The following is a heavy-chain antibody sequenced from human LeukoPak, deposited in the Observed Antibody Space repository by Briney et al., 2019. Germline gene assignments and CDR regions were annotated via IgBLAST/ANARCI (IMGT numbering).Heavy chain of an antibody. J-gene: IGHJ3*02. D-gene: IGHD6-13*01. V-gene: IGHV3-30*02. CDR2: IRYDGSNK. CDR3: ASWSGYRSSWYGDAFDI. CDR1: GFTFSSYG. Sequence: GGSLRLSCAAPGFTFSSYGMHWVRQAPGKGLEWVAFIRYDGSNKYYADSVKGRFTISRDNSKNTLYLQMNSPRAEDTAVYYCASWSGYRSSWYGDAFDIWGQGTMVTVSS.